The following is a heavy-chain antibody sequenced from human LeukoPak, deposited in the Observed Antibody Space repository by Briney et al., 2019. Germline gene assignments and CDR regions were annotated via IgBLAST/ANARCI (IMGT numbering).Heavy chain of an antibody. CDR2: ISDSGGRT. Sequence: GGSLRLSCAVSGITLSNYGMSWVRQAPGKGLEWVAGISDSGGRTNYADSVKGRFTISRDNPKNTLYLQMNSLRAEDTAVYYCARVYSYAEWVAFDIWGQGTMVTVSS. CDR1: GITLSNYG. D-gene: IGHD5-18*01. CDR3: ARVYSYAEWVAFDI. J-gene: IGHJ3*02. V-gene: IGHV3-23*01.